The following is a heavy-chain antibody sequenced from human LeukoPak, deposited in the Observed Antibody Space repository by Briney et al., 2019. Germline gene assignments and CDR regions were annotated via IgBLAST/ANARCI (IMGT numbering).Heavy chain of an antibody. J-gene: IGHJ6*02. CDR3: AKSRLTGTDYYYYGMDV. CDR2: ISGSGGST. V-gene: IGHV3-23*01. Sequence: SGGSLRLSCAASGFTFSSYAMSWVRQAPGKGLEWVSAISGSGGSTYYADSVKGRFTISRDNSKNTLYLQMNSLRAEDTAVYYCAKSRLTGTDYYYYGMDVWGQGTTVTVSS. CDR1: GFTFSSYA. D-gene: IGHD1-7*01.